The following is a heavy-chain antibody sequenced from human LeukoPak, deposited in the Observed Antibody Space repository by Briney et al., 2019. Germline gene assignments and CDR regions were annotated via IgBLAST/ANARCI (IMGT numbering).Heavy chain of an antibody. D-gene: IGHD3-3*01. V-gene: IGHV4-4*07. J-gene: IGHJ6*02. CDR2: IYTSGST. CDR1: GGSISSYY. Sequence: PSETLSLTCTVSGGSISSYYWSWIRQPAGKGLEWIGRIYTSGSTNYNPSLKSRVTMSVDTSKNQFSLKLSSVTAADTAVYYCARDLFREGVTIFGVAMDVWGQGTTVTVSS. CDR3: ARDLFREGVTIFGVAMDV.